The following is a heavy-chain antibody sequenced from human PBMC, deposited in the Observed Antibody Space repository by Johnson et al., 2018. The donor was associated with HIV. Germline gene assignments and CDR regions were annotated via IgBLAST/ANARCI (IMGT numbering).Heavy chain of an antibody. J-gene: IGHJ3*02. Sequence: QVQLVESGGGVVQPGRSLRLSCAASGFTFSSYAMHWVRQAPGKGLEWVAVIYYDGTNKHYADSVKGRFTISRDNSKNTLFLQMNSLRAEDTAVYYCAKDAAAAALRVLDNWGQGTMVTVSS. CDR1: GFTFSSYA. CDR3: AKDAAAAALRVLDN. D-gene: IGHD6-13*01. V-gene: IGHV3-30*04. CDR2: IYYDGTNK.